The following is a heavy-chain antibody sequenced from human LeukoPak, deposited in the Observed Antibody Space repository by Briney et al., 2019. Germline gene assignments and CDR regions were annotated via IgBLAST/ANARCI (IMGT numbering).Heavy chain of an antibody. V-gene: IGHV3-33*06. CDR1: GFTFRNYG. CDR3: AKPTSGSGSFLIDF. CDR2: IWDDGSSK. J-gene: IGHJ4*02. Sequence: QSGGSLRLPCAASGFTFRNYGMHWLRQAPGKGLEWVAVIWDDGSSKYYADSVKGRFTISRDNSKNTLYLQMNSLRAEDTAVYYCAKPTSGSGSFLIDFWGQGVLVTVSS. D-gene: IGHD1-26*01.